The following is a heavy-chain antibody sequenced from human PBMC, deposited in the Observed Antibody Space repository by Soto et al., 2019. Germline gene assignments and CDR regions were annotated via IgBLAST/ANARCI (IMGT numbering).Heavy chain of an antibody. CDR1: GFSLSTSGVG. CDR3: AHYLRGVAVAGSDAFDI. V-gene: IGHV2-5*02. Sequence: SGPTLVKPTQTLTLTCTFSGFSLSTSGVGVGWIRQPPGKALEWLALIYWDDDKRYSPSLKSRLTITKDTSKNQVVLTMTNMDPVDTATYYCAHYLRGVAVAGSDAFDIWGQGTMVTVSS. CDR2: IYWDDDK. J-gene: IGHJ3*02. D-gene: IGHD6-19*01.